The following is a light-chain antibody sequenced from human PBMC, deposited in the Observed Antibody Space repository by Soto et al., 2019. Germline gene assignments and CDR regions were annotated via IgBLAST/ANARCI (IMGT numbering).Light chain of an antibody. CDR2: EDN. CDR3: CSYSPSTTFV. J-gene: IGLJ2*01. Sequence: QSVLTQPASVSGSPGQSITISCTGTSSDVGSYHLVSWYQQHPGKAPKLIIYEDNKRPSGISNRFSGSKSSNTASLTISGLQTEDEADYYCCSYSPSTTFVFGGGTKVTVL. CDR1: SSDVGSYHL. V-gene: IGLV2-23*02.